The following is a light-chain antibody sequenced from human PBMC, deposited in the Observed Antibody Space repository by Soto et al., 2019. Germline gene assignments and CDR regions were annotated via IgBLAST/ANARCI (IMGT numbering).Light chain of an antibody. CDR3: QQYNSYPLT. CDR1: QSISDY. J-gene: IGKJ4*01. V-gene: IGKV1-39*01. Sequence: DIHVTQSPSSLPASVGDRVTITCRTSQSISDYLTWHQQEPGKAPKVLMYGASTLQSGVPSRFSGSGSGTDFTLTISSLQPEDFATYYCQQYNSYPLTFGGGTKVDIK. CDR2: GAS.